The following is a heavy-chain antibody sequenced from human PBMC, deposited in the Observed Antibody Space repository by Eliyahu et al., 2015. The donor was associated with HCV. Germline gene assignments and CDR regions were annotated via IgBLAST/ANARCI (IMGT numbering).Heavy chain of an antibody. CDR1: GFNISHYG. V-gene: IGHV3-33*01. CDR2: IWYDGRNK. Sequence: QVQLVESGGGVVQPGRSLRXXCAASGFNISHYGMHWVRQAPGKGLEWVAVIWYDGRNKYYAESVKGRFTISRDTSKNMVYLQMNSLRDEDTAVYYCASAYSYGWLDPWGQGTLVTVSS. CDR3: ASAYSYGWLDP. J-gene: IGHJ5*02. D-gene: IGHD5-18*01.